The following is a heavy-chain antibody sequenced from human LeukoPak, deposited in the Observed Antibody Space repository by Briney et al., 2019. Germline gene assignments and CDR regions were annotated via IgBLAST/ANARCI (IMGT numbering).Heavy chain of an antibody. CDR1: GFTFSTYG. J-gene: IGHJ4*02. D-gene: IGHD1-26*01. Sequence: GGSLRLSCAGSGFTFSTYGMSWIRQAPGKGLEWGSYISGGDNTIEYTDSVKGRFTISRDTANTSLYLQMNSLRAEDTAVYYCASVSKVGATTSNFDYWGQGTLVTVSS. CDR3: ASVSKVGATTSNFDY. V-gene: IGHV3-11*04. CDR2: ISGGDNTI.